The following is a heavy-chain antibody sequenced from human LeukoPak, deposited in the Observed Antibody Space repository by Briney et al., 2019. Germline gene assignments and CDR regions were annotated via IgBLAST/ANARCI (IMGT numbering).Heavy chain of an antibody. Sequence: TLSLTCTVSGGSISSGSYYWSWIRQPAGKGLEWIGRIYTSGSTNYNPSLKSRVTISVDTSKNQFSLKLSSVTAADTAVYYCARGPLEWSGYYSSYYYYCMDVWGKGTTVTVSS. V-gene: IGHV4-61*02. CDR2: IYTSGST. J-gene: IGHJ6*03. CDR3: ARGPLEWSGYYSSYYYYCMDV. CDR1: GGSISSGSYY. D-gene: IGHD3-3*01.